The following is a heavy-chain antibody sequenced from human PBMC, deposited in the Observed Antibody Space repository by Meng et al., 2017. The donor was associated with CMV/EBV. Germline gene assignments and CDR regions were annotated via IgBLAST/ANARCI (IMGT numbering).Heavy chain of an antibody. CDR1: GFTFDDYT. Sequence: GESLKISCAASGFTFDDYTMHWVRQAPGKGLEWVSLISWDGGSTYYADSVKGRFTISRHNSKNSLYLQMNSLRTEDTALYYCAKDKGGGLDYWGQGTLVTVSS. V-gene: IGHV3-43*01. J-gene: IGHJ4*02. CDR3: AKDKGGGLDY. CDR2: ISWDGGST.